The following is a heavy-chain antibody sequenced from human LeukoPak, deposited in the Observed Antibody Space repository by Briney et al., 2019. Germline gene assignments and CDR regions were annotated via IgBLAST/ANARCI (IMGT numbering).Heavy chain of an antibody. CDR1: GFSFSNSW. CDR2: IKQDESEK. J-gene: IGHJ4*02. V-gene: IGHV3-7*01. CDR3: ARNRSVAL. D-gene: IGHD6-19*01. Sequence: PGGSLRLSCTASGFSFSNSWMSWVRRAPGKGLEWVANIKQDESEKYYVDSVKGRFTISRDNAKSSLYLQMNSLRAEDTAVYYCARNRSVALWGQGALVTVSS.